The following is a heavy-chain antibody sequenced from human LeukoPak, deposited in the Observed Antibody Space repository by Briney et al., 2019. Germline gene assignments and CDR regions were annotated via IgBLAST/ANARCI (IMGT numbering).Heavy chain of an antibody. CDR2: ISSSSSYI. J-gene: IGHJ4*02. CDR3: AKGTTVTTVYYFDY. CDR1: GFTFSSYS. D-gene: IGHD4-17*01. Sequence: GGSLRLSCAASGFTFSSYSMNWVRQAPGKGLEWVSSISSSSSYIYYADSVKGRFTISRDNSKNTLYLQMNSLRGEDTAVYYCAKGTTVTTVYYFDYWVQGTLVTVSS. V-gene: IGHV3-21*01.